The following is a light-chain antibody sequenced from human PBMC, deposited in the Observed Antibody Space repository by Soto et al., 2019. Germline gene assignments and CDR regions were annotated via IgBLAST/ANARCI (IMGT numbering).Light chain of an antibody. CDR3: QHRSSWPLT. J-gene: IGKJ4*01. CDR2: DAS. V-gene: IGKV3-11*01. CDR1: QSVRSY. Sequence: EIVLTQSPATLSLSPGERATLSCRASQSVRSYLAWYQQKPGQAPRLLIYDASNRATGIPARFSGSGSVTDFTLTSSSLEPEDFAVYYCQHRSSWPLTFGGGTKVEIK.